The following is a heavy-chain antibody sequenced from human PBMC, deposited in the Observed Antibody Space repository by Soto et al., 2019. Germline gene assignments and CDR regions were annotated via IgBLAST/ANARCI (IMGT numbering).Heavy chain of an antibody. CDR2: INHSGSS. Sequence: SETLSLTCAVYGGSFSGYYWSWIRQSPGKGLEWIGEINHSGSSISNPSLKSRVAISVDTSKNQFSLKLRSVTAADTAAYYCARGISLIVEVHRDAPDKYYFDSWSQGTLVTVSS. CDR1: GGSFSGYY. J-gene: IGHJ4*02. D-gene: IGHD2-15*01. V-gene: IGHV4-34*01. CDR3: ARGISLIVEVHRDAPDKYYFDS.